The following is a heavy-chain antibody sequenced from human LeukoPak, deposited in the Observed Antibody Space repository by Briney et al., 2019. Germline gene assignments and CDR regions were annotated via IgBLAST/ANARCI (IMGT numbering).Heavy chain of an antibody. J-gene: IGHJ4*02. CDR1: GFTSSSYA. CDR3: AKDRRCSGGSCFSDY. V-gene: IGHV3-23*01. Sequence: PGGSLRLSCAASGFTSSSYAMSWVRQAPGKGREWVSAISGSGGSTYYAESVKGRFTISRDNSKNTLYLQMNSLRAEDTAVYYCAKDRRCSGGSCFSDYWGQGTLVTVSS. D-gene: IGHD2-15*01. CDR2: ISGSGGST.